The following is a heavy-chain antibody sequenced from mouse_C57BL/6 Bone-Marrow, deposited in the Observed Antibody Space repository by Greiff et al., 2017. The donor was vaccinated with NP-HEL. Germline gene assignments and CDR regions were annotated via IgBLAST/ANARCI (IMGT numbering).Heavy chain of an antibody. J-gene: IGHJ2*01. V-gene: IGHV5-6*01. CDR1: GFTFSSYG. Sequence: EVKVVESGGDLVKPGGSLKLSCAASGFTFSSYGMSWVRQTPDKRLAWVATISSGGSYTYYPDSVKGRFTISRDNAKNTLYLQMSSLKSEATAMYYCARQPTVVAYCFDYWGQGTTLTVSS. D-gene: IGHD1-1*01. CDR3: ARQPTVVAYCFDY. CDR2: ISSGGSYT.